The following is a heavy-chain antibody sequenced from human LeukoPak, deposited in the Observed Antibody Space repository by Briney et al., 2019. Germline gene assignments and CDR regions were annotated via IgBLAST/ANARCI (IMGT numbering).Heavy chain of an antibody. J-gene: IGHJ4*02. D-gene: IGHD6-19*01. V-gene: IGHV3-23*01. CDR2: ISGSGGST. Sequence: GGSLRLSCAASGFTFSSYAMSWVRQAPGKGLEWVSAISGSGGSTYYADSVRGRFTISRDNSKNTLYLQMNSLRAEDTAVYYCAKDLGYSSGWYKTHWGQGTLVTVSS. CDR1: GFTFSSYA. CDR3: AKDLGYSSGWYKTH.